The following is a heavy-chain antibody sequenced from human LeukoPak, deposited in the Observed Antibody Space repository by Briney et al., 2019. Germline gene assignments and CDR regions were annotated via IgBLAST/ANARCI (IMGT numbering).Heavy chain of an antibody. CDR1: GFTFSNYW. CDR2: VNRDGSST. V-gene: IGHV3-74*01. CDR3: ARDDYSSADY. Sequence: PGGSLRLSCAASGFTFSNYWMHWVRQAPGKGLVWVSRVNRDGSSTYYADSVKGRFTISRDNAKNTLYLQMNSLRVEDTAVYFCARDDYSSADYWGQGTLVTVSS. J-gene: IGHJ4*02. D-gene: IGHD6-25*01.